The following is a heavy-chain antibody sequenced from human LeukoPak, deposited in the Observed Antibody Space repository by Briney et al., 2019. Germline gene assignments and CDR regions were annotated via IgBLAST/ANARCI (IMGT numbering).Heavy chain of an antibody. CDR1: GITFSSYG. V-gene: IGHV3-23*01. D-gene: IGHD3-9*01. CDR3: AKVHFDPYYYYYMDV. CDR2: ISSTGGTT. Sequence: GGSLRLSCAASGITFSSYGMSWVRQAPGKGLEWVSSISSTGGTTYYADSVKGRFTISRDNSKNTLYLQMNSLRAEDTALYYCAKVHFDPYYYYYMDVWGKGTTVTVSS. J-gene: IGHJ6*03.